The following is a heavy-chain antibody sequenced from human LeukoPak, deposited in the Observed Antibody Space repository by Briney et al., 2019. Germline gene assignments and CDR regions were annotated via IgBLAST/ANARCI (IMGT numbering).Heavy chain of an antibody. CDR3: ARGGGGSYNWFDP. Sequence: GASVKVSCKASGYTFTGYYMHWVRQAPGQRLEWMGWINPNSGGTNYAQKFQGRVTMTRDTSTSAVYMELSSLRSEDTAVYYCARGGGGSYNWFDPWGQGTLVTVSS. D-gene: IGHD3-16*01. J-gene: IGHJ5*02. V-gene: IGHV1-2*02. CDR1: GYTFTGYY. CDR2: INPNSGGT.